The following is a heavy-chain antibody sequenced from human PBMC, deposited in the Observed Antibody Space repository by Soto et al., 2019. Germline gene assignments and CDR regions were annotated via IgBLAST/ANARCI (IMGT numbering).Heavy chain of an antibody. CDR1: GVTFSEHY. J-gene: IGHJ4*02. CDR2: SRNKANSFST. CDR3: TRIAYNYGPGDY. Sequence: GGALRLSCGGSGVTFSEHYMDWGRQAPGKGLEWVGRSRNKANSFSTAYAPSVKGRFTISRDDSKSSLYLQMNSLKTDDTAVYYCTRIAYNYGPGDYWGQGTLVTVSS. V-gene: IGHV3-72*01. D-gene: IGHD2-21*01.